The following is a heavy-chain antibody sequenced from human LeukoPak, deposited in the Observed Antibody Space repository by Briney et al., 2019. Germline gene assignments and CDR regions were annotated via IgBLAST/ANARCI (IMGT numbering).Heavy chain of an antibody. J-gene: IGHJ4*02. Sequence: GGSLGLSCAAPGFMFHDYAVHWVRQAPGKGLEWVSLISGDGGSTFYPDSVKGRFTISRDNGKNSLYLQMNSLTSDDTAVYYCASESESSGWYDYWGQGPLVPVSS. CDR2: ISGDGGST. CDR1: GFMFHDYA. CDR3: ASESESSGWYDY. D-gene: IGHD6-19*01. V-gene: IGHV3-43*02.